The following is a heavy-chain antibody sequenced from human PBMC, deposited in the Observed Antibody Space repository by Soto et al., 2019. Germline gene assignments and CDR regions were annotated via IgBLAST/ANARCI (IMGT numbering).Heavy chain of an antibody. CDR1: GFTFSTYS. CDR2: IYGSGGGT. D-gene: IGHD3-22*01. J-gene: IGHJ1*01. Sequence: PGGSLRLSCAASGFTFSTYSMNWVRQAPGKGLEWVSGIYGSGGGTFYADSVKGRFTISRDNSKNTLYLQMNSLRAEDTATYYCAHTRAIVVIVAEDEYFQHWGQGTLVTVSS. V-gene: IGHV3-23*01. CDR3: AHTRAIVVIVAEDEYFQH.